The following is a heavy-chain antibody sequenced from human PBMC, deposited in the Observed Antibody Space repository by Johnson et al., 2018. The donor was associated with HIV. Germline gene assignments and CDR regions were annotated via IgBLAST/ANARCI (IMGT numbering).Heavy chain of an antibody. CDR2: IYSSGTT. V-gene: IGHV3-66*02. J-gene: IGHJ3*02. CDR3: ARDSRYNNYGGGSVGAFDI. D-gene: IGHD4-11*01. Sequence: EVQLVESGGGLVQPGGSLRLSCGVSGFTVSSSYLTWVRQAPGKGLEWVSLIYSSGTTDYADSVQGRFTISRDNSKNTLYLQMNSLRTEDTAVYYCARDSRYNNYGGGSVGAFDIWGQGTTVTVSS. CDR1: GFTVSSSY.